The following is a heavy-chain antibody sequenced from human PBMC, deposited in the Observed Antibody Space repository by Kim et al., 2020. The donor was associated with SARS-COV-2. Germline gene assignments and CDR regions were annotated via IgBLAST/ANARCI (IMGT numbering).Heavy chain of an antibody. J-gene: IGHJ4*02. D-gene: IGHD3-9*01. CDR3: ARDLKSTYYDILTGYYIEYYFDY. Sequence: GGSLRLSCAASGFTFSSYGMHWVRQAPGKGLEWVAVIWYDGSNKYYADSVKGRFTISRDNSKNTLNLQMNSLRAEDTAVYYCARDLKSTYYDILTGYYIEYYFDYWGQGTLVTGSS. V-gene: IGHV3-33*01. CDR2: IWYDGSNK. CDR1: GFTFSSYG.